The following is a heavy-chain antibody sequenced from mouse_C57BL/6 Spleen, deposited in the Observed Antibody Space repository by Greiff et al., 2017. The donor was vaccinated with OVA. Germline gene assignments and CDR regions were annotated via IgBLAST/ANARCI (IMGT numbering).Heavy chain of an antibody. D-gene: IGHD2-13*01. J-gene: IGHJ4*01. Sequence: VQVVESGPGLVAPSQSLSITCTVSGFSLTSYAISWVRQPPGKGLEWLGVIWTGGGKNYNSALKSRLSISKYNSKRHVFLKMNSLQTDDTARYYWASNRLGAMDYWGQGTSVTVSS. CDR1: GFSLTSYA. CDR2: IWTGGGK. V-gene: IGHV2-9-1*01. CDR3: ASNRLGAMDY.